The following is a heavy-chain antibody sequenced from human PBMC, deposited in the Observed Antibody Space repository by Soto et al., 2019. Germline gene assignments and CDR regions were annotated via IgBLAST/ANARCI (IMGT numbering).Heavy chain of an antibody. CDR3: ARDYYDILTGYSIFDY. Sequence: PGGSLRLSCAASGFTFSSLWMSWVRQAPGKGLEWVANIKQDGSEKYYVDSVKGRFTISRDNAKNSLYLQMNSLRAEDTAVYYCARDYYDILTGYSIFDYWGQGTLVTVSS. CDR1: GFTFSSLW. V-gene: IGHV3-7*05. D-gene: IGHD3-9*01. CDR2: IKQDGSEK. J-gene: IGHJ4*02.